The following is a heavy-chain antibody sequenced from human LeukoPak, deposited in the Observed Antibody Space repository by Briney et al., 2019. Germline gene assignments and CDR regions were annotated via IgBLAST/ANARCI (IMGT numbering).Heavy chain of an antibody. J-gene: IGHJ4*02. CDR1: GFTVSSSY. V-gene: IGHV3-53*01. D-gene: IGHD1-26*01. CDR2: IYGGGGT. CDR3: AKDQLGATYIDY. Sequence: GGSLRLSCTASGFTVSSSYMTWVRQAPGKGLEWVSLIYGGGGTYYADSVKGRFTISRHNSDNTLYLEMNSLRAEDTAVYYCAKDQLGATYIDYWGQGTLVTVSS.